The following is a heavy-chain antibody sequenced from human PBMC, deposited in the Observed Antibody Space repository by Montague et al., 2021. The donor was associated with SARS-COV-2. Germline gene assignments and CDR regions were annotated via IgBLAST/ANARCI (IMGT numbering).Heavy chain of an antibody. V-gene: IGHV4-39*07. CDR3: ARDEYNRYWYKY. CDR2: VYSAGST. Sequence: SETLSLTCTVSAGSLSSRSNYWGWIRQPPGMGLQWIGSVYSAGSTYYSPSLKSRVTISLDTSKNRFSLKLSSVTAADTAVYYCARDEYNRYWYKYWGQGALVTVSS. D-gene: IGHD2-8*02. CDR1: AGSLSSRSNY. J-gene: IGHJ4*02.